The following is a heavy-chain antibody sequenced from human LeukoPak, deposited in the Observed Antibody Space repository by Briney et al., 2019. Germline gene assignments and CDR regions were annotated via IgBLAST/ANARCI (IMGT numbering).Heavy chain of an antibody. V-gene: IGHV3-21*01. CDR2: ISSSSSYI. J-gene: IGHJ6*02. D-gene: IGHD2-2*01. CDR1: GFTFSSYS. CDR3: ARDERYCSSTSCYFGMDV. Sequence: GGSLRLSCAASGFTFSSYSMNWVRQAPGKGLEWVSSISSSSSYIYYADSVKGRFTISRENAKNSLYLQMNSLRAEDTAVYYCARDERYCSSTSCYFGMDVWGQGTTVTVSS.